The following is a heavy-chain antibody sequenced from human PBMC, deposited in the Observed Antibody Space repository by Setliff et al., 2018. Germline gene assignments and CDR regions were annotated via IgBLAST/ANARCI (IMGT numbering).Heavy chain of an antibody. V-gene: IGHV3-23*01. CDR2: ISGSGGST. CDR3: ARARGEQQLGHYYYYYGMDV. J-gene: IGHJ6*02. CDR1: GFTFSSYA. D-gene: IGHD6-13*01. Sequence: GGSLRLSCAASGFTFSSYAMSWVRQAPGKGLEWVSAISGSGGSTYYADSVKGRFTISRDNAKNSLYLQMNSLRAEDTAVYYCARARGEQQLGHYYYYYGMDVWGQGTTVTVSS.